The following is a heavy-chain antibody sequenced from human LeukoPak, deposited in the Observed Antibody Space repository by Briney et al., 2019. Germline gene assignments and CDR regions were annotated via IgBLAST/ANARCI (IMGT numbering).Heavy chain of an antibody. CDR3: ARDGASITIFGVVIDAGHYFDY. V-gene: IGHV4-39*07. J-gene: IGHJ4*02. Sequence: SETLSLTCTVSGGSISSSSYHWGWIRQPPGKGLEWIGSIYYSGSTYYNPSLKSRVTISVDTSKNQFSLKLSSVTAADTAVYYCARDGASITIFGVVIDAGHYFDYWGQGTLVTVSS. CDR1: GGSISSSSYH. D-gene: IGHD3-3*01. CDR2: IYYSGST.